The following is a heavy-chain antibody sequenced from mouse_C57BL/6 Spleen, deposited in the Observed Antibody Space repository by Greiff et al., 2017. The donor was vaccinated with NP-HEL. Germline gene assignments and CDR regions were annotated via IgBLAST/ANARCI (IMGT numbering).Heavy chain of an antibody. V-gene: IGHV1-22*01. CDR3: ARELSNYYGSHYYAMDY. Sequence: VQLKQSGPELVKPGASVKMSCKASGYTFTDYNMHWVKQSPGKSLEWIGYINPNNGGTSYNQKFKGKATLTVNKSSSTAYMELRSLTSEDSAVYYCARELSNYYGSHYYAMDYWGQGTSVTVSS. CDR1: GYTFTDYN. CDR2: INPNNGGT. J-gene: IGHJ4*01. D-gene: IGHD1-1*01.